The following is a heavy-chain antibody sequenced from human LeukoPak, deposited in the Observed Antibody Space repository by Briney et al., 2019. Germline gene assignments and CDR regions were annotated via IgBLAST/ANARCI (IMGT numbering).Heavy chain of an antibody. CDR2: MNPNSGNT. Sequence: ASVKVSCKASGYTFTGYDINWVRQATGQGLEWMGWMNPNSGNTGYAQKFQGRVTMTRNTSISTAYMELSSLRSEDTAVYYCARVTIVVVPAADPRYYYYMDVWGKGTTVTVSS. D-gene: IGHD2-2*01. J-gene: IGHJ6*03. V-gene: IGHV1-8*01. CDR3: ARVTIVVVPAADPRYYYYMDV. CDR1: GYTFTGYD.